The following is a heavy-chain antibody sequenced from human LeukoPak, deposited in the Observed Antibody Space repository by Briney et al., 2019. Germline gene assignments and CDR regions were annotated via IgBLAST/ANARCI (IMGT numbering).Heavy chain of an antibody. CDR3: ARDSRGGWSGYFDL. J-gene: IGHJ4*02. V-gene: IGHV3-33*07. Sequence: GGSLRLSCAASGFIFRNYGMYWVRQAPGEGLEWVAVIWHDGSAEFYADSVKGRFSISRDDSKNTVYLQMNSLRVEDTALYYCARDSRGGWSGYFDLWGQGIVVTVSS. CDR1: GFIFRNYG. D-gene: IGHD6-19*01. CDR2: IWHDGSAE.